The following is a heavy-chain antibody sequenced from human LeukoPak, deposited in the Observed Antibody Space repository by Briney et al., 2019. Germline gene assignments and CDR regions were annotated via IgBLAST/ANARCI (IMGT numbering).Heavy chain of an antibody. Sequence: GGSLRLSCAASGFTFSSYAMSWVRQAPGKGLVWVSRIKSDGSTNYADSVKGRFTISRDNAKNTLSLQMNSLRPEDTGVYYCARAPSEIGGYYPEYFRHWGQGTLVTVSS. CDR1: GFTFSSYA. J-gene: IGHJ1*01. V-gene: IGHV3-74*01. D-gene: IGHD3-22*01. CDR2: IKSDGST. CDR3: ARAPSEIGGYYPEYFRH.